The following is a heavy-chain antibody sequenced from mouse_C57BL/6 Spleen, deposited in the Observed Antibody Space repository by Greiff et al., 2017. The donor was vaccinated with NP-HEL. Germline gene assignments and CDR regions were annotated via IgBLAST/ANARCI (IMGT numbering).Heavy chain of an antibody. CDR2: ISGGGGNT. V-gene: IGHV5-9*01. Sequence: EVQRVESGGGLVKPGGSLKLSCAASGFTFSSYTMSWVRQTPEKRLEWVATISGGGGNTYYPDSVKGRFTISRDNAKNTLYLQMSSLRSEDTALYYCARGGYYPYWGQGTTLTVSS. CDR1: GFTFSSYT. CDR3: ARGGYYPY. J-gene: IGHJ2*01. D-gene: IGHD2-3*01.